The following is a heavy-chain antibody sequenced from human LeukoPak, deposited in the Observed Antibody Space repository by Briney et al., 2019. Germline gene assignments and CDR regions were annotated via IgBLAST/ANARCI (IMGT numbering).Heavy chain of an antibody. D-gene: IGHD1-7*01. V-gene: IGHV1-69*13. CDR1: GGTFSDYA. CDR3: ARERMANWNYDY. CDR2: IIPIFGTA. Sequence: ASVKVSRKASGGTFSDYAISWVRQAPGEGLEWMGGIIPIFGTANYAQKFQGRVTITADESTNTAYMELSSLRSEDTAVYYCARERMANWNYDYWGQGTLVTVSS. J-gene: IGHJ4*02.